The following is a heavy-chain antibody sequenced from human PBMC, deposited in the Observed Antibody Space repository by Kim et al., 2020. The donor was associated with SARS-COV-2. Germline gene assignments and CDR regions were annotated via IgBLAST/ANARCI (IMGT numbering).Heavy chain of an antibody. CDR1: GLLISDYF. V-gene: IGHV3-72*01. Sequence: GGSLRLSCAVSGLLISDYFIDWVRQAPGKGLEWVGRTRDKAHSYATEYATALKGRFTISRDDSKNLVFLQISSLQTEDTAVYYCTRNRLEYDDWGHGTLVTVSS. CDR3: TRNRLEYDD. CDR2: TRDKAHSYAT. J-gene: IGHJ4*01. D-gene: IGHD1-1*01.